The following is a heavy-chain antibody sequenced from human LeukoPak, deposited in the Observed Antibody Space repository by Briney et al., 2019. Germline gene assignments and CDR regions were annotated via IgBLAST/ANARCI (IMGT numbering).Heavy chain of an antibody. CDR1: GGSFSGYY. CDR3: ARTAMVTFYYYYYMDV. V-gene: IGHV4-34*01. D-gene: IGHD5-18*01. Sequence: SETLSLTCAVYGGSFSGYYWSWIRQPPGKGLEWIGEINHSGSTNYNLSLKSRVTISVDTSKNQFSLKLSSVTAADTAVYYCARTAMVTFYYYYYMDVWGKGTTVTISS. J-gene: IGHJ6*03. CDR2: INHSGST.